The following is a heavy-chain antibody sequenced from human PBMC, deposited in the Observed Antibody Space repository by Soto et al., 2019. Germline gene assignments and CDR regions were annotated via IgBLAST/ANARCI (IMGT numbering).Heavy chain of an antibody. J-gene: IGHJ6*03. CDR3: ARDLAAAGPRYMDV. D-gene: IGHD6-13*01. CDR2: INPNSGGT. V-gene: IGHV1-2*04. CDR1: GYTFTGYY. Sequence: ASAKVSCKPSGYTFTGYYMHWVRQAPGQGLEWMGWINPNSGGTNYAQKFQGWVTMTRDTSISTAYMELSRLRSDDTAVYYCARDLAAAGPRYMDVWGKGTTVTVSS.